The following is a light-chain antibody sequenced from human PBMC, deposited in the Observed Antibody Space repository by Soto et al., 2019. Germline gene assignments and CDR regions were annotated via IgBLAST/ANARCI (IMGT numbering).Light chain of an antibody. CDR2: AAS. CDR3: QQSYSTPRT. V-gene: IGKV1-39*01. Sequence: DIQMTQSPSSLSAPVGDRVTITCRASQTISGYLNWYQQKPGKAPELLIYAASYLGNGVPSRFSGSGSGTDFTLTISSLQPEDFATYYCQQSYSTPRTFGQGTKVDI. J-gene: IGKJ1*01. CDR1: QTISGY.